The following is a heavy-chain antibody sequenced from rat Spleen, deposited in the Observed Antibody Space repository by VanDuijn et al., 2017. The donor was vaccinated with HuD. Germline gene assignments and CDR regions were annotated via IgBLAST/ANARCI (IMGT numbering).Heavy chain of an antibody. V-gene: IGHV5-22*01. CDR2: ISYEGSGT. Sequence: EVQLVESGGGLVQPGRSMKLSCAASGFTFSDYYMAWVRRAPKKGLEWVASISYEGSGTYYGDSVKGRFTISRDNAKSTLYLQMNSLRSEDTATYYCARNYGGYSVAFDYWGQGVMVTVSS. D-gene: IGHD1-11*01. CDR3: ARNYGGYSVAFDY. CDR1: GFTFSDYY. J-gene: IGHJ2*01.